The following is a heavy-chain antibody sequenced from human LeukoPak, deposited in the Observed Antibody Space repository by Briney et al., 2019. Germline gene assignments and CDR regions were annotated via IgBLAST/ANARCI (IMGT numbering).Heavy chain of an antibody. Sequence: SETLSLTCAVYGGPFSGYYWSWIRQPPGKGLEWIGEINHSGSTNYNPSLKSRVTISVDTSKNQFSLKLSSVTAADTAVYYCARDLDYWGQGTLVTVSS. CDR3: ARDLDY. CDR1: GGPFSGYY. J-gene: IGHJ4*02. CDR2: INHSGST. V-gene: IGHV4-34*01.